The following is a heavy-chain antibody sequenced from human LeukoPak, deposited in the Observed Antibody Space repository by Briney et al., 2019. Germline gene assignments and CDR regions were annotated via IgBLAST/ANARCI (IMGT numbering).Heavy chain of an antibody. D-gene: IGHD1-26*01. J-gene: IGHJ4*02. CDR2: ISGSGGST. CDR1: GFTFSSYA. CDR3: VRDRGTYRPIDY. V-gene: IGHV3-23*01. Sequence: VGSLRLSCAASGFTFSSYAMSWVRQAPGKGLEWGSAISGSGGSTYYAASVKGRFTISRDNSKNTLYLQINSLRAEDTAVYYCVRDRGTYRPIDYWGQGTLVTVSS.